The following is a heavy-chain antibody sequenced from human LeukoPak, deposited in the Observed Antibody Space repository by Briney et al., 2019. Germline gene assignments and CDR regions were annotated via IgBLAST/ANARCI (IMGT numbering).Heavy chain of an antibody. Sequence: GGSLRLSCAASGFTFSSYEMNWVRQAPGKGLEWVSYISSSGSTIYYADSVKGRFTISRDNAKNSLYLQMNSLRAEDTAVYYCARDPYCSGGSCYFEGVWFDYWGQGTLVTVSS. J-gene: IGHJ4*02. V-gene: IGHV3-48*03. CDR1: GFTFSSYE. D-gene: IGHD2-15*01. CDR3: ARDPYCSGGSCYFEGVWFDY. CDR2: ISSSGSTI.